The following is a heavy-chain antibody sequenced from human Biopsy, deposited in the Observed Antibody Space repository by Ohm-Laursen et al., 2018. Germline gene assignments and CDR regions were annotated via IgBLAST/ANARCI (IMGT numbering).Heavy chain of an antibody. CDR3: ARAVGIAAAPIDY. D-gene: IGHD2-15*01. J-gene: IGHJ4*02. V-gene: IGHV3-11*01. Sequence: SLRLSCAASGFPVGDYYMSWIRQAPGRGLEWVSDINSSGSTKYHAESVKGRFTISRDNAMNSVYLQMNSLRGEDTAVYYCARAVGIAAAPIDYWGQGTLVTVSS. CDR1: GFPVGDYY. CDR2: INSSGSTK.